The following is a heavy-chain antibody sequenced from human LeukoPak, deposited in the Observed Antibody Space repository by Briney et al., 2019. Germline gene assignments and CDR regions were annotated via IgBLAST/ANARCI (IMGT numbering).Heavy chain of an antibody. CDR1: GGSFSGYY. Sequence: PSETLSLTCAVYGGSFSGYYWSWIRQPPVKGPEWIGEINHSGSTNYNPSLKSRVTISVDTSKNQFSLKLSSVTAADAAVYYCARGYGDFWSGSYGDWGQGTLVTVSS. CDR2: INHSGST. D-gene: IGHD3-3*01. J-gene: IGHJ4*02. V-gene: IGHV4-34*01. CDR3: ARGYGDFWSGSYGD.